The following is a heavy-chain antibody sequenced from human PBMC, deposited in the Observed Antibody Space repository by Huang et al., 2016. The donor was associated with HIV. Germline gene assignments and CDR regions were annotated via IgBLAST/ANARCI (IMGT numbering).Heavy chain of an antibody. V-gene: IGHV1-69*13. Sequence: QVLLVQSGAEVRKPGSSVKVSCTAFGGTFSSYAISWGRQAPGQGLEWMGVIIPIFGTANYTQKFQGRVTMTVDESTNTGYMELTRLTSEDTAVYYCARTAYSYGFRQGYNWFDPWGQGTPVTVSS. J-gene: IGHJ5*02. CDR2: IIPIFGTA. D-gene: IGHD5-18*01. CDR1: GGTFSSYA. CDR3: ARTAYSYGFRQGYNWFDP.